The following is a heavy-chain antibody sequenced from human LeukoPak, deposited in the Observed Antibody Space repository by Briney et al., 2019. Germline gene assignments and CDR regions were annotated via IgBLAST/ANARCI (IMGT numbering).Heavy chain of an antibody. J-gene: IGHJ3*02. D-gene: IGHD3-22*01. V-gene: IGHV4-31*03. CDR2: IYYSGST. CDR3: ARFSALVVVITEAPVAFDI. CDR1: GGSISSGGYY. Sequence: TLSLTCTVSGGSISSGGYYWSWIRQHPGKGLEWIGYIYYSGSTYYNPSLKSRVTISVDTSKNQFSLKLSSVTAADTAVYYCARFSALVVVITEAPVAFDIWGQGTMVTVSS.